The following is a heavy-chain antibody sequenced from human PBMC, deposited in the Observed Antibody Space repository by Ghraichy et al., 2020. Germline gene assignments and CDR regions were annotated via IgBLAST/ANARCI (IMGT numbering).Heavy chain of an antibody. J-gene: IGHJ5*01. CDR1: GGSISNRYY. V-gene: IGHV4-39*01. D-gene: IGHD1-26*01. Sequence: SETLSLTCSVSGGSISNRYYWGWIRQPPGKGLEWIGSIYFGGNTYYDPSLQSRVSISGDPSKNQFSLNLSSVTAADTAVYFCARHGNKVDSWGQGTLVTVSS. CDR3: ARHGNKVDS. CDR2: IYFGGNT.